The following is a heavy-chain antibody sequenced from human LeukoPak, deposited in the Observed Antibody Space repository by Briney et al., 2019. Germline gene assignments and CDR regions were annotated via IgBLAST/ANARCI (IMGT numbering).Heavy chain of an antibody. CDR3: ARDSGSYYALLPDY. CDR1: GFTFSSYG. D-gene: IGHD1-26*01. J-gene: IGHJ4*02. Sequence: GRSLRLSCAASGFTFSSYGMHWVRQAPGKRLEWVAVIWYDGSNKYYADSVKGRFTISRDNSKNTLYLQMNSLRAEDTAVYYCARDSGSYYALLPDYWGQGALVTVSS. CDR2: IWYDGSNK. V-gene: IGHV3-33*01.